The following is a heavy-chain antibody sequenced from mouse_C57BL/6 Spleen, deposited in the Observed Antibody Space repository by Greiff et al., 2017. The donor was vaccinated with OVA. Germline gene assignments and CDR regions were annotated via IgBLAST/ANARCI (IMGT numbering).Heavy chain of an antibody. CDR3: ARDYYGSPGRD. V-gene: IGHV2-6*03. J-gene: IGHJ3*01. D-gene: IGHD1-1*01. CDR1: GFSFTSYG. CDR2: IWSDGST. Sequence: VQRVESGPGLVAPSQCLTISCTVSGFSFTSYGVHWVRQPPGKGLEWLVVIWSDGSTTYNSALKSRLSNSKDNSKSQVFLKMNSLQTDDTAMYYGARDYYGSPGRDWGQGTLVTVSA.